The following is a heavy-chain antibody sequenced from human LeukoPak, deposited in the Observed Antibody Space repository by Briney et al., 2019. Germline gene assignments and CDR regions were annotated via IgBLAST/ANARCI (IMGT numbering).Heavy chain of an antibody. Sequence: GASVKVSCKASGGTFSSYAISWVRQAPGQGLEWMGGIIPISGTANYAQKFQGKVTITTDESTSTAYMELSSLRSEDTAVCYCARDDQLLNAFDIWGQGTMVTVSS. J-gene: IGHJ3*02. CDR1: GGTFSSYA. V-gene: IGHV1-69*05. CDR3: ARDDQLLNAFDI. D-gene: IGHD2-2*01. CDR2: IIPISGTA.